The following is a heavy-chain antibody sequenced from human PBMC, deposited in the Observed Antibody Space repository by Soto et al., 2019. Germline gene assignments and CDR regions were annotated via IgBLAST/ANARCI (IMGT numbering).Heavy chain of an antibody. CDR3: ARDFFPPVRNYYYMDV. CDR1: GFTFSSYA. V-gene: IGHV3-23*01. D-gene: IGHD3-3*01. J-gene: IGHJ6*03. CDR2: ISGSGGST. Sequence: PGGSLRLSCAASGFTFSSYAMSWVRQAPGKGLEWVSAISGSGGSTYYADSVKGRFTISRDNSKNTLYLQMNSLRAEDTAVYYCARDFFPPVRNYYYMDVWGKGTTFTVSS.